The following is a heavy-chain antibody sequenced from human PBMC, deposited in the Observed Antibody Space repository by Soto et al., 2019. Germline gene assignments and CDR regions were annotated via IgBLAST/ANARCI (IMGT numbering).Heavy chain of an antibody. CDR2: IISIFGTP. CDR1: GGTFAISV. V-gene: IGHV1-69*12. D-gene: IGHD5-12*01. J-gene: IGHJ4*02. CDR3: ARELGSGYEPGDY. Sequence: QVQLVQSGAELKKPGSSVQVSCKASGGTFAISVFHWVRQAPGQGLEWMGGIISIFGTPNYSQKFLGRVTITADESTSTGYMELSNLRSDDTAIYYCARELGSGYEPGDYWGQGTQVTVSS.